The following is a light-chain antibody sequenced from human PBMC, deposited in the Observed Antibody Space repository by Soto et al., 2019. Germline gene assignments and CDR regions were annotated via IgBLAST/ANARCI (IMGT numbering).Light chain of an antibody. CDR2: GAS. V-gene: IGKV3-20*01. Sequence: VLTQSPCALSLSRGERATLSCRASERIYSAYLGWYQQKPGQAPRRLIYGASSRATGIPDRFSGSGSGTDFTLTITRLEAEDGAVYYCLQHGNSPRTFGQGTKVDI. J-gene: IGKJ1*01. CDR3: LQHGNSPRT. CDR1: ERIYSAY.